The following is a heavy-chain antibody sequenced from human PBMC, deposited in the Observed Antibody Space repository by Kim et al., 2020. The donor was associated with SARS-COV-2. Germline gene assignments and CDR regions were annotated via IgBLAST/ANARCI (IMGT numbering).Heavy chain of an antibody. D-gene: IGHD6-13*01. CDR1: GFTFDDYA. Sequence: GGSLRLSCAASGFTFDDYAMHWVRQAPGKGLEWVSLISWDGGSTYYADSVKGRFTISRDNSKNSLYLQMNSLRAEDTALYYCAKDMGGSSSWYGGYYYYYGMDVWGQGTTVTVSS. J-gene: IGHJ6*02. CDR3: AKDMGGSSSWYGGYYYYYGMDV. CDR2: ISWDGGST. V-gene: IGHV3-43D*03.